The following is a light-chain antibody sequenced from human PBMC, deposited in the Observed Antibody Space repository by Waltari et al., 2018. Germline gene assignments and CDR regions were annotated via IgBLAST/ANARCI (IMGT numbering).Light chain of an antibody. V-gene: IGLV5-45*02. CDR1: SGINVGTYR. J-gene: IGLJ3*02. CDR3: MIWHSSAWV. CDR2: YKSDSDK. Sequence: QAVLTQPSSLSASPGASASLTCTLRSGINVGTYRIYWYQQKPGSPPQCLLRYKSDSDKQEGSGVPSRLSGSNDAAANALILLISVLQSEDAADYYCMIWHSSAWVFGGGTKLTVL.